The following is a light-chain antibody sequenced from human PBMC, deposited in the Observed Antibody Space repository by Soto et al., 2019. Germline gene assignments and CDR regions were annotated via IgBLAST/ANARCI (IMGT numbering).Light chain of an antibody. CDR3: APWDDSLNAVV. Sequence: QSVVTQPPSASGTPGQRVTIACSGSSSNIGRNTVHWYQQLPGTTPKLLIYSNDQRPSGVPDRFSGSKSGSSASLAISGLQSEDEADYYCAPWDDSLNAVVFGGGTKLTVL. J-gene: IGLJ2*01. V-gene: IGLV1-44*01. CDR2: SND. CDR1: SSNIGRNT.